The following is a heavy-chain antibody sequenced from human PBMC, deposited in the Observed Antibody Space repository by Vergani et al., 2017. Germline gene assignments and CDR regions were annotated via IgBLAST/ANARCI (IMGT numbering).Heavy chain of an antibody. Sequence: QVQLQESGPGLVKPSETLSLTCTVSGGSISSYYWSWIRQPAGKGLEWIGRIYTSGSTNYNPTLKSRVTMSVDTSKNQFSLKLSSVTAADTAVYYCARGMGAAAGIEDACDIWGQGTMVTVSS. CDR1: GGSISSYY. J-gene: IGHJ3*02. CDR3: ARGMGAAAGIEDACDI. V-gene: IGHV4-4*07. D-gene: IGHD6-13*01. CDR2: IYTSGST.